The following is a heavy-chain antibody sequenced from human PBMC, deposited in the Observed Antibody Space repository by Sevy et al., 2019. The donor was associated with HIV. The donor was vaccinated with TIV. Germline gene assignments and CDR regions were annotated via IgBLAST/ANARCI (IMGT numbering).Heavy chain of an antibody. CDR3: ARGAGSRYSYGLVTERNHSYFDY. Sequence: SQTLSLTCAVYGGSFSGYYWSWIRQPPGKGLEWIGEINHSGSTNYNRSLKSRVIISVDTSRNQFSLRLSAVTAADTAVYYCARGAGSRYSYGLVTERNHSYFDYGGQGTLVTVSS. CDR1: GGSFSGYY. D-gene: IGHD5-18*01. J-gene: IGHJ4*02. V-gene: IGHV4-34*01. CDR2: INHSGST.